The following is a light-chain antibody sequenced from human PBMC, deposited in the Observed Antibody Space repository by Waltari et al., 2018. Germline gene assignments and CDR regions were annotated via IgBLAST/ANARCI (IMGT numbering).Light chain of an antibody. CDR2: GTS. V-gene: IGLV1-40*01. J-gene: IGLJ2*01. CDR3: QSYDTSLSVV. CDR1: GSNLGAGYD. Sequence: QSVLTQPPSVSGAPGQRVSISCTGSGSNLGAGYDVHWYQQHPGKAPKLLSYGTSTRPPGVPDRFLGSQSGTSASLAITALQAEDEAEYYCQSYDTSLSVVFGGGTKLTVL.